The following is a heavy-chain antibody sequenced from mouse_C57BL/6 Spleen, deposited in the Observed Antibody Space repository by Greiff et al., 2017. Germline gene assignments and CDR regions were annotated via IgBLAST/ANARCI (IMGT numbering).Heavy chain of an antibody. CDR3: ALRYYYGSSLFAY. J-gene: IGHJ3*01. CDR1: GFSLTSYG. V-gene: IGHV2-2*01. Sequence: VQLKESGPGLVQPSQSLSITCTVSGFSLTSYGVHWVRQSPGKGLEWLGVIWSGGSTDYNAAFISRLSISKDNSKSQVFFKMNSLQADDTAIYYCALRYYYGSSLFAYWGQGTLVTVSA. CDR2: IWSGGST. D-gene: IGHD1-1*01.